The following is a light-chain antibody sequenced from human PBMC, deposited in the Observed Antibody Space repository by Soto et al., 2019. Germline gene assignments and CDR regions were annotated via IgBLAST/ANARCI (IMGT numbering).Light chain of an antibody. CDR2: PSA. Sequence: DIHMSQSPSSLSASVGYRITITCRASERVSTYVNWYQQKPGQAPKLLIYPSATLQSGVPSRFRGSASGTDSTLSISSLQPEDFETYHCQQTYSDTWTFGQGTKVDI. CDR1: ERVSTY. J-gene: IGKJ1*01. V-gene: IGKV1-39*01. CDR3: QQTYSDTWT.